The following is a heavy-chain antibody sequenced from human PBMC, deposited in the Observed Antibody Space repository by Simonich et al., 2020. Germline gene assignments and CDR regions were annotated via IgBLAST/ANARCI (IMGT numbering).Heavy chain of an antibody. J-gene: IGHJ3*02. V-gene: IGHV3-23*01. CDR2: ISGSGGST. D-gene: IGHD3-22*01. CDR1: GFTFSIYA. CDR3: AKDLGERITMIVVVIDAFDI. Sequence: GGGLVQPGGSLRLSCAASGFTFSIYAMSWVRQAPGKVLEWVSAISGSGGSTYYADSVKGQFTISRDNSKNTLYLQMNSLRAEDTAVYYCAKDLGERITMIVVVIDAFDIWGQGTMVTVSS.